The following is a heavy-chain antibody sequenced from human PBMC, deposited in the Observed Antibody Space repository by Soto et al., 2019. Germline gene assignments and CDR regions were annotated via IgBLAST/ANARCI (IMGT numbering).Heavy chain of an antibody. CDR1: GFTFDDYA. J-gene: IGHJ3*02. D-gene: IGHD4-17*01. V-gene: IGHV3-9*01. Sequence: EVQLVESGGGLVQPGRSLRLSCAASGFTFDDYAMHWVRQAPGKGLEWVSGISWNSGSIGYADSVKGRFTISRDNAKNSLYLQMNSLRAEDTALYYCAKWDEYGDRKEAFDIWGQGTMVPVSS. CDR3: AKWDEYGDRKEAFDI. CDR2: ISWNSGSI.